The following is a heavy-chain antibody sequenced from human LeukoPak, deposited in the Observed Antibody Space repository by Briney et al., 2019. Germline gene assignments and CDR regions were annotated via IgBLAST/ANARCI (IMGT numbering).Heavy chain of an antibody. D-gene: IGHD1-14*01. CDR1: GFTFSSYW. CDR2: IDHDGINT. V-gene: IGHV3-74*01. J-gene: IGHJ4*02. CDR3: ARVLSTGVTDY. Sequence: GGSLRLSCAASGFTFSSYWMLWVRQAPGKGLVWVSRIDHDGINTNYADSVKGRFTISRDNAKNSLYLQMNSLRAEDTAVYYCARVLSTGVTDYWGQGTLVTVSS.